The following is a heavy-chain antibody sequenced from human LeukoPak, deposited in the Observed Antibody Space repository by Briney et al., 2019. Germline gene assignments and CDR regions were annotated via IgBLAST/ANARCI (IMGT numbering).Heavy chain of an antibody. Sequence: GGSLRLSCAASGFTFSSYAMSWVRQAPGKGLEWVSVIYSGGSTYHADSVKGRFTISRDNSKNTLYLQMNNLRAEDTAVYYCARDPYDDSSVDCWGREPWSPSPQ. CDR1: GFTFSSYA. V-gene: IGHV3-66*01. CDR3: ARDPYDDSSVDC. CDR2: IYSGGST. D-gene: IGHD3-22*01. J-gene: IGHJ4*02.